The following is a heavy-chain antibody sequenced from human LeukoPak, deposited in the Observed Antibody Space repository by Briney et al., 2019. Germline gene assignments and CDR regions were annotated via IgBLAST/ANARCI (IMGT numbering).Heavy chain of an antibody. J-gene: IGHJ3*01. CDR3: ARSSYSSSSSV. D-gene: IGHD6-6*01. CDR1: GFTFGDYA. Sequence: GGSLRLSCAASGFTFGDYAMHWVRQAPGKGLEWVSGISWDSGARGYADVVKGRFTTSRDNAKNSLYLQINSLRAEDTAVYYCARSSYSSSSSVWGQGTMVTVSS. V-gene: IGHV3-9*01. CDR2: ISWDSGAR.